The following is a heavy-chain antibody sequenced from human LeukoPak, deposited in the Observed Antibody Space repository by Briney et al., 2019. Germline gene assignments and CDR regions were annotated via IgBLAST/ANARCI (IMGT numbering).Heavy chain of an antibody. CDR2: ISSSSSYI. CDR3: AREPGVGAKRDNWFDP. J-gene: IGHJ5*02. D-gene: IGHD1-26*01. V-gene: IGHV3-21*01. CDR1: GFTFSSYS. Sequence: GGSLRLSCAASGFTFSSYSMNWVRQAPGKGLEWVSSISSSSSYIYYADSVKGRFTISRDNAKNSLYLQMNSLRAEDTAVYYCAREPGVGAKRDNWFDPWGQGTLVTVSS.